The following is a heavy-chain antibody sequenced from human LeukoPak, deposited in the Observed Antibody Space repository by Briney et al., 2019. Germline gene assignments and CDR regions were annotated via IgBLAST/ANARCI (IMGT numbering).Heavy chain of an antibody. CDR1: GFTFSSYA. V-gene: IGHV3-30-3*01. J-gene: IGHJ6*02. CDR3: ARELLRGDENYYYGMDV. CDR2: ISYDGSNK. D-gene: IGHD2-15*01. Sequence: PGGSLGLSCAASGFTFSSYAMHWVRQAPGKGLEWVAVISYDGSNKYYADSVKGRFTISRDNSKNTLYLQMNSLRAEDTAVYYCARELLRGDENYYYGMDVWGQGTTVTVSS.